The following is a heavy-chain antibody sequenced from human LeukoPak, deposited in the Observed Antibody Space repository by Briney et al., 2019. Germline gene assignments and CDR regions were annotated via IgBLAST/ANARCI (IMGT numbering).Heavy chain of an antibody. J-gene: IGHJ4*02. V-gene: IGHV2-70*04. CDR1: GFSLSTSGMR. D-gene: IGHD6-6*01. CDR2: IDWDDDK. CDR3: ARVPYSSSSSGTFDY. Sequence: SGPTLLNPTQTLTLTCTFSGFSLSTSGMRVSWIRQPPGKALEWLARIDWDDDKFSSTSLKTRLTISQDTSKTQVVLTMTNMDPVDTATYYCARVPYSSSSSGTFDYWGQGTLVTVSS.